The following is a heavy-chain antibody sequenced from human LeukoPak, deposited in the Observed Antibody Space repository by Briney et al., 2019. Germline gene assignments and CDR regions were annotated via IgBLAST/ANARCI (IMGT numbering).Heavy chain of an antibody. V-gene: IGHV3-43*01. CDR1: GFTFIDYF. CDR3: AKGGYGGSGILGGRASPEYYYYMDV. J-gene: IGHJ6*03. Sequence: HTGGSLRLSCSGSGFTFIDYFMHWVRQAPGKGLEWLSLISRDGSSADYADSVKGRFTISRDNNKNSLYLQMDTVRTEDTAFYYCAKGGYGGSGILGGRASPEYYYYMDVWGNGTTVTVSS. CDR2: ISRDGSSA. D-gene: IGHD5-12*01.